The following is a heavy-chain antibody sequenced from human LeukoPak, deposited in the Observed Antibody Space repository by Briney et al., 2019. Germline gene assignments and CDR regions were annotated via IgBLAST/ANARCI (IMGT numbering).Heavy chain of an antibody. D-gene: IGHD1-14*01. CDR2: INPNSGGT. CDR3: ARDGLRYVPDWYAFDI. CDR1: GYTFTGYY. V-gene: IGHV1-2*02. J-gene: IGHJ3*02. Sequence: ASVKVSCKASGYTFTGYYMHWVRQAPGQGLEWMGWINPNSGGTNYAQKFQGRATMTRDTSISTAYMELSRLRSDDTAVYYCARDGLRYVPDWYAFDIWGQGTMVTVSS.